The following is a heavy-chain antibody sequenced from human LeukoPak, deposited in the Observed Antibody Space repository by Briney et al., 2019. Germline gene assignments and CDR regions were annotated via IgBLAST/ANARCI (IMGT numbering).Heavy chain of an antibody. V-gene: IGHV7-4-1*02. Sequence: GASVKVSCKASGYTFTSYAMNWVRQAPGQGLEWMGWINTNTGNPTYAQGFTGRFVFSLDTSVSTAYLQISSLKAEDTAVYYCARDPYYDFWSGYHLKQLDYWGQGTLVTVSS. CDR2: INTNTGNP. D-gene: IGHD3-3*01. CDR3: ARDPYYDFWSGYHLKQLDY. J-gene: IGHJ4*02. CDR1: GYTFTSYA.